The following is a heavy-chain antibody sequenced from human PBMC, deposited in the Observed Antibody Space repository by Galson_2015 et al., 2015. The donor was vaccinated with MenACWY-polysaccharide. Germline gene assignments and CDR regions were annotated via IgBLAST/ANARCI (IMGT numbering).Heavy chain of an antibody. CDR3: ARGFGTYYSGWYFDY. Sequence: SETLSLTCTVSSDSMNTYYWSWIRQPPGKGLEWIGYVYYNGDTNYNPSLKSRFTISVDTSKNQFSLKLGSVTTADTAVCYCARGFGTYYSGWYFDYWGQGTLVTVSP. D-gene: IGHD6-19*01. J-gene: IGHJ4*02. V-gene: IGHV4-59*01. CDR1: SDSMNTYY. CDR2: VYYNGDT.